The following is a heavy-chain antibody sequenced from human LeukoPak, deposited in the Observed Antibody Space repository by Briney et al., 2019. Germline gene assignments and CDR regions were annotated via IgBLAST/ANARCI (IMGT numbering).Heavy chain of an antibody. CDR1: GGSISSATYY. J-gene: IGHJ4*02. V-gene: IGHV4-61*02. CDR2: IYTSGST. Sequence: SETLSLTCTVSGGSISSATYYWNWIRQPAGKGLEWIGRIYTSGSTNYNPSLKSRVTISVDTSKNQFSLKLTSVTAADTAVYYCARDWRWDSSGYPTFDYWGQGTLVTVSS. D-gene: IGHD3-22*01. CDR3: ARDWRWDSSGYPTFDY.